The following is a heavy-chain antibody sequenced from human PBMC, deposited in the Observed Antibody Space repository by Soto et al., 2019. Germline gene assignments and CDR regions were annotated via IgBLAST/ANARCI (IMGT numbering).Heavy chain of an antibody. CDR2: ISSYGGST. V-gene: IGHV3-64*01. D-gene: IGHD3-22*01. CDR1: GFTFSSYA. CDR3: ARDPDSSGYYYFDF. J-gene: IGHJ4*02. Sequence: EVQLVESGGGLVQPGGSLRLSCAASGFTFSSYAMHWVRQAPGKGLEYVSAISSYGGSTYYANSVKGRFTISRDNSKKTLYLQMGSRRAEDMAVYYCARDPDSSGYYYFDFWGQGTLVTVSS.